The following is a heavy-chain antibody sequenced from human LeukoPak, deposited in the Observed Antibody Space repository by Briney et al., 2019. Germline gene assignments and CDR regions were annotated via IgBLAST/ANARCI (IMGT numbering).Heavy chain of an antibody. CDR1: GFTFSSYG. CDR3: AKTKKNWGSVRKGPDFDY. V-gene: IGHV3-33*06. D-gene: IGHD7-27*01. Sequence: GGSLRLSCAASGFTFSSYGMHWVRQAPGKGLEWVAVIWYDGSNKYYADSVKGRFTISRDNSKNTLYLQMNSLRAEDTAVYYCAKTKKNWGSVRKGPDFDYWGQGTLVTVSS. CDR2: IWYDGSNK. J-gene: IGHJ4*02.